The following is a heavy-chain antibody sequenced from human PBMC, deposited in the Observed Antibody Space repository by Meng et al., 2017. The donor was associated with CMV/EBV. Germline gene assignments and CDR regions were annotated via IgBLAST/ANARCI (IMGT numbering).Heavy chain of an antibody. CDR3: VRGGKYCSTVNCPRWFDS. CDR1: GFTFSNYA. J-gene: IGHJ5*01. CDR2: VSYGGSET. D-gene: IGHD2-8*01. V-gene: IGHV3-30*04. Sequence: GGSLILSCAASGFTFSNYAMHWVRQAPGKGLEWVAVVSYGGSETDYKDSVKGRVTISRDNSKSTLYLQMDSLTVDDTAMYYCVRGGKYCSTVNCPRWFDSWGQGTLVTVSS.